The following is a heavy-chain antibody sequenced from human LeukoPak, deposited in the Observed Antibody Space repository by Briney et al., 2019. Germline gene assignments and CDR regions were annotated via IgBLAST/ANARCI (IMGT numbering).Heavy chain of an antibody. CDR3: ARIDDFARDYFDY. CDR2: MYSGGST. CDR1: GFTVSSNY. Sequence: PGGSLRLSCAASGFTVSSNYMSWVRQAPGKWLEWVSVMYSGGSTYYADSVKGRFTISRDISKNTVYLQMNNLRAEDTAVYYCARIDDFARDYFDYWGQGTLVTVSS. J-gene: IGHJ4*02. D-gene: IGHD3/OR15-3a*01. V-gene: IGHV3-53*01.